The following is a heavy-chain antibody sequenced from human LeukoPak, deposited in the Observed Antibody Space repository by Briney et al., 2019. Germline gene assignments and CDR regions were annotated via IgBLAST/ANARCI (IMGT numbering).Heavy chain of an antibody. J-gene: IGHJ5*02. CDR3: ARNNSMDCSGGRCYSNWFDP. V-gene: IGHV4-38-2*02. Sequence: SETLSLTCTVSGYSISSGYYWGWSRPPPGKGLEWIGSIYQSGSTYYNPSLKSRVTISVDTSKNQFSLKLSSVTAADTALYYCARNNSMDCSGGRCYSNWFDPWGQGTLVTVSS. D-gene: IGHD2-15*01. CDR2: IYQSGST. CDR1: GYSISSGYY.